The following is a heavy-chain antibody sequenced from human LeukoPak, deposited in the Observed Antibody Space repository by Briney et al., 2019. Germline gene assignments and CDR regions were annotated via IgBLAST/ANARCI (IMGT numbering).Heavy chain of an antibody. Sequence: GGSLRLSCASSGFTFSRSAMTWVRQTPGKGLDWVSSISSSGNTYYADSVKGRFTISRDNSKNMLYLQMNSLRAEDTAVYYCVKGRISEDGLDFWGQGTLVTVSS. J-gene: IGHJ4*02. CDR2: ISSSGNT. D-gene: IGHD6-13*01. CDR3: VKGRISEDGLDF. V-gene: IGHV3-23*01. CDR1: GFTFSRSA.